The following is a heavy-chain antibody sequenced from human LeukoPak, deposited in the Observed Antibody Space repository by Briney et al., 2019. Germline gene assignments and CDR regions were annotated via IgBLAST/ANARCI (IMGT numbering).Heavy chain of an antibody. J-gene: IGHJ4*02. V-gene: IGHV3-30*18. CDR3: AKDVSPLDSSGYYYIFDY. CDR1: GSTFSSYG. Sequence: GGSLRLSCAASGSTFSSYGMHWVRQAPGKGLEWVAVISHDGINKYYADFVKGRFTISRDNSKNTVYLQMNSLRAEDTAVYYCAKDVSPLDSSGYYYIFDYWGQGTLVTVSS. CDR2: ISHDGINK. D-gene: IGHD3-22*01.